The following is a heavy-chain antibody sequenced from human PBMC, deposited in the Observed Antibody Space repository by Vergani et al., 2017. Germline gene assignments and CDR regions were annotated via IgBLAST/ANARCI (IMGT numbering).Heavy chain of an antibody. Sequence: VQLVESGGGVVQPGRSLRLSCAASGFTFSSYSMNWVRQAPGKGLEWVSSISSSSSYIYYADSVKGRFTISRDNAKNSLYLQMNSLRAEDTAVYYCARDRRTRDFDYWGQGTLVTVSS. D-gene: IGHD3/OR15-3a*01. J-gene: IGHJ4*02. CDR1: GFTFSSYS. CDR2: ISSSSSYI. V-gene: IGHV3-21*01. CDR3: ARDRRTRDFDY.